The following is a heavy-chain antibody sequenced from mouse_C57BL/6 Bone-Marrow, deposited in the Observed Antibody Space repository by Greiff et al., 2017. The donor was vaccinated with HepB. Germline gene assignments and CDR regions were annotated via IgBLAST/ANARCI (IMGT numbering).Heavy chain of an antibody. CDR3: ARSCLLQFAY. J-gene: IGHJ3*01. D-gene: IGHD1-1*01. CDR2: IDPSDSYT. V-gene: IGHV1-50*01. Sequence: QVQLQQPGAELVKPGASVKLSCKASGYTFTSYWMQWVKQRPGQGLEWIGEIDPSDSYTNYNQKFKGKATLTVDTSSSTAYMQLSSLTSEDSAVYYCARSCLLQFAYWGQGALVTVSA. CDR1: GYTFTSYW.